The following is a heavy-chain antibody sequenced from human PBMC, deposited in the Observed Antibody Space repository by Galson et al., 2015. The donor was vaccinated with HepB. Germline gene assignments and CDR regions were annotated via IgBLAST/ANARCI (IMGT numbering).Heavy chain of an antibody. CDR1: GFTFSSYG. V-gene: IGHV3-30*18. J-gene: IGHJ4*02. D-gene: IGHD3-22*01. CDR3: AKGAIVVERPDYYFDY. Sequence: SLRLSCAASGFTFSSYGMHWVRQAPGKGLEWVAVISYDGSNKYYADSVKGRFTISRDNSKNTLYLQMTSLRAEDTAVNYCAKGAIVVERPDYYFDYWGQGTLVTVSS. CDR2: ISYDGSNK.